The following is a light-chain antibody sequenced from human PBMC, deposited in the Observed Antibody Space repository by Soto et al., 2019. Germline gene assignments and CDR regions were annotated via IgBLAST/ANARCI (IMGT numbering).Light chain of an antibody. CDR2: DVT. CDR3: CSNAGNVEV. V-gene: IGLV2-11*01. Sequence: DLTNPSSVMPTPGRYLTFSLPLTNNDGGGYNYVAWYQQHPGKAPKIMIYDVTKRPSGVPDRFSGSKSGNTASLTISGLQAEDEADYYCCSNAGNVEVFGTGT. J-gene: IGLJ1*01. CDR1: NNDGGGYNY.